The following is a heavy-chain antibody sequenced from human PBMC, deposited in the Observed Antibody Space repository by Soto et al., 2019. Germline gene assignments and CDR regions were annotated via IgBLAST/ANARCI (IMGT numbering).Heavy chain of an antibody. Sequence: QVQLVESGGGVVQPGKSLRLSCAASGFTFSDYSIHWVRQAPGKGLDWVAVISFDGNTKYYGDSVRGRFTISRDNSKNTMFLQMDSLKSEDTALYYCAKETAILKQSIDHWGQGTLVTVSS. CDR2: ISFDGNTK. CDR1: GFTFSDYS. J-gene: IGHJ4*02. CDR3: AKETAILKQSIDH. V-gene: IGHV3-30*18. D-gene: IGHD3-3*02.